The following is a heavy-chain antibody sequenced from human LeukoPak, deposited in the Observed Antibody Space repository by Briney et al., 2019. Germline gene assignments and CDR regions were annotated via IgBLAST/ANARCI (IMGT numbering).Heavy chain of an antibody. V-gene: IGHV3-64D*06. CDR2: ISSDGENT. J-gene: IGHJ4*02. D-gene: IGHD2-2*01. CDR1: GFTFSSYA. CDR3: ARDRSRMI. Sequence: GGSLRLSCSASGFTFSSYAMHWVRQAPGKGLEYVSAISSDGENTYSADSVKGRFIISRINSKNTLSLRMSSLRPEDTAVYYCARDRSRMIWGQGTLVTVSS.